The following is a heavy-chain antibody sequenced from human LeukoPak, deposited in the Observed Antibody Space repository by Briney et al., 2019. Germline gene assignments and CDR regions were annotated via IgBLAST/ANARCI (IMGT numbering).Heavy chain of an antibody. D-gene: IGHD4-17*01. Sequence: SETLSLICTVSGGYVSSSLWTWILHAPGEKVDLFVFTFYGGRGNYNPSLRGRVAISLDTSNNRYSLRLTSVTAADTGVYYCARLWRPHDYDNWFDHWGQGILVTVSS. CDR1: GGYVSSSL. J-gene: IGHJ5*02. CDR3: ARLWRPHDYDNWFDH. V-gene: IGHV4-59*02. CDR2: TFYGGRG.